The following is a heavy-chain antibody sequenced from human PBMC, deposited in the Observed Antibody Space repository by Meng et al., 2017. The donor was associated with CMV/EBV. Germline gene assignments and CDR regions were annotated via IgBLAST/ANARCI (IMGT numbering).Heavy chain of an antibody. J-gene: IGHJ4*02. V-gene: IGHV4-4*07. CDR3: ARDSSGWYPHFDY. CDR1: GGSSSSYY. Sequence: QWQPQASGPALLKPPETLSPICTVSGGSSSSYYWSWIRQPAGKGLEWIGRIYTSGSTNYNPSLKSRVTMSVDTSKNQFSLKLSSVTAADTAVYYCARDSSGWYPHFDYWGQGTLVTVSS. CDR2: IYTSGST. D-gene: IGHD6-19*01.